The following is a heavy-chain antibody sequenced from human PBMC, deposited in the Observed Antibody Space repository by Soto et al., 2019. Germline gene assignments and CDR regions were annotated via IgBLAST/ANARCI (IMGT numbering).Heavy chain of an antibody. CDR3: AAFVVVTAGEY. V-gene: IGHV3-74*01. Sequence: EVQLVESGGGLVQPGGSLRLSCAASGFTFSSYWMHWVRQTPGKGLVWVGRITADGIGTTYADSVKGRFTISRDNAKNMVYLQRNMLRAEDTAVYYCAAFVVVTAGEYWGQGTLVTVSS. CDR2: ITADGIGT. J-gene: IGHJ4*02. CDR1: GFTFSSYW. D-gene: IGHD2-21*02.